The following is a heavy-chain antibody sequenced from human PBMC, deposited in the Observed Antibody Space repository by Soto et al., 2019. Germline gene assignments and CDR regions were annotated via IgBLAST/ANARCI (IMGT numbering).Heavy chain of an antibody. V-gene: IGHV1-18*01. J-gene: IGHJ4*02. CDR2: FNTYKGNT. Sequence: QVQLVQSGAEVKKPGASVKVSCKASGYTFTSYGITWVRQAPGQGPEWKGWFNTYKGNTNYAQKFQGRVTMTTDTATSTAYMELRSLSSDATAVYYCARERGNSAYGDYWGQGTLVTVSS. CDR1: GYTFTSYG. D-gene: IGHD3-10*01. CDR3: ARERGNSAYGDY.